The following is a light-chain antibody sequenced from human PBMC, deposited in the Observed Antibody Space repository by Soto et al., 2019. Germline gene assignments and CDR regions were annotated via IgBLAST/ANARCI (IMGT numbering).Light chain of an antibody. V-gene: IGKV3-11*01. CDR1: QSVGSH. CDR2: DAS. CDR3: HQRSNWPLT. J-gene: IGKJ3*01. Sequence: EIVLTQSPATLSLSPGERATLSCRASQSVGSHLDWYQQKPGQAPRLLFYDASNRATGIPARFSGSGCGTDFTLTISSLEPEDFAVYYCHQRSNWPLTFGPGTKVNIK.